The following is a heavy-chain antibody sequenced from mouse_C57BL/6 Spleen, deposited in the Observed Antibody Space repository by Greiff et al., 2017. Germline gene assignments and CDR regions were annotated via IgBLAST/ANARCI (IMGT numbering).Heavy chain of an antibody. Sequence: QVQLQQPGAELVKPGASVKVSCKASGYTFTSYWMHWVKQRPGQGLEWIGRIHPSDSDTNYNQKFKGKATLTVDKSSSPAYMQLSSLTSEDSAVYYCAIYDYEETWFAYWGQGTLVTVSA. J-gene: IGHJ3*01. CDR1: GYTFTSYW. CDR3: AIYDYEETWFAY. V-gene: IGHV1-74*01. CDR2: IHPSDSDT. D-gene: IGHD2-4*01.